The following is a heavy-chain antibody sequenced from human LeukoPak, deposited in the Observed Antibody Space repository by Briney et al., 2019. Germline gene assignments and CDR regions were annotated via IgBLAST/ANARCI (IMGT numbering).Heavy chain of an antibody. V-gene: IGHV3-74*01. D-gene: IGHD1-26*01. CDR1: GFTFSNYW. CDR3: GRARGGYSAIDH. J-gene: IGHJ4*02. Sequence: PGGSLTLPCAGSGFTFSNYWMHWVRHTPGKGLVWVSRIDANGVTTSYADSVKGRFTISRDNANGTLYLQMNSLRADDTGLYFCGRARGGYSAIDHWGQGSLVTVSS. CDR2: IDANGVTT.